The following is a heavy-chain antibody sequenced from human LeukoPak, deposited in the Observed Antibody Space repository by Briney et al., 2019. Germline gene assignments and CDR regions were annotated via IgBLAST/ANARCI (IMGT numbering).Heavy chain of an antibody. CDR2: ISAYNGNT. D-gene: IGHD6-13*01. V-gene: IGHV1-18*01. J-gene: IGHJ4*02. Sequence: ASVKVSCKASGYTFTSYGISWVRQAPGQGLEWMGWISAYNGNTNYAQKLRGRVTMTTDTSTSTAYMELRSLRSDDTAVYYCARHIEPGYSSSWPMDHWGQGALVTVSS. CDR1: GYTFTSYG. CDR3: ARHIEPGYSSSWPMDH.